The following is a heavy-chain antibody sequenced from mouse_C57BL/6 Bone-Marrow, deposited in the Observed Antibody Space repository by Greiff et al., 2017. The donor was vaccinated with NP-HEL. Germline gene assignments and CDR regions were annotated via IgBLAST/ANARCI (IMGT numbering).Heavy chain of an antibody. D-gene: IGHD1-1*01. CDR3: ARSDYGSSYVYAMDY. J-gene: IGHJ4*01. CDR2: FHPYNDDT. CDR1: GYTFTTYP. Sequence: VQLQQSGAELVKPGASVKMSCKASGYTFTTYPIEWMKQTHGKSLEWIGNFHPYNDDTKYNEKFKGKATLTVEKSSSTVYLELSRLTSDDSAVYYCARSDYGSSYVYAMDYWGQGTSVTVSS. V-gene: IGHV1-47*01.